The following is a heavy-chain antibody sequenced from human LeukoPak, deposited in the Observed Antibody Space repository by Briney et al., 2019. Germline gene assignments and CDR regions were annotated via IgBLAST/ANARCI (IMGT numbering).Heavy chain of an antibody. CDR1: GFTFSSYA. V-gene: IGHV3-23*01. J-gene: IGHJ4*02. D-gene: IGHD6-13*01. CDR2: ISGSGGST. CDR3: AKLIHPYTSSWYPFDS. Sequence: GGSLRLSCAASGFTFSSYATSWVRQAPGKGLEWVSGISGSGGSTYYADSVKGRFTISRDNSKNTLYLQMNSLRAEDTAIYYCAKLIHPYTSSWYPFDSWGQGTLVTVSS.